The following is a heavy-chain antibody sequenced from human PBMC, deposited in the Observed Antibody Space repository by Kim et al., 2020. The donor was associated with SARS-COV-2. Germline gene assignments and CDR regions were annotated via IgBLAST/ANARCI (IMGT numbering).Heavy chain of an antibody. J-gene: IGHJ4*02. V-gene: IGHV1-69*01. D-gene: IGHD3-22*01. Sequence: YAQKFQGRVTITADESTSTAYMELSSLRSEDTAVYYCASYYYDSSGPFDYWGQGTLVTVSS. CDR3: ASYYYDSSGPFDY.